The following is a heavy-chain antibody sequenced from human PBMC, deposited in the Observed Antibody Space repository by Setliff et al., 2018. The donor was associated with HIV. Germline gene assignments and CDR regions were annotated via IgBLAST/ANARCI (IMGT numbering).Heavy chain of an antibody. CDR1: GFTFSSSW. CDR3: ARASRGGYYDSSAYAY. V-gene: IGHV3-23*01. J-gene: IGHJ4*02. D-gene: IGHD3-22*01. Sequence: PGESLKISCAASGFTFSSSWMSWVRQAPGKGLEWVASSSASGNSRYHADSVMGRFTISRDNAKNSLYLQMNSLRAEDTAVYYCARASRGGYYDSSAYAYWGQGTLVTVSS. CDR2: SSASGNSR.